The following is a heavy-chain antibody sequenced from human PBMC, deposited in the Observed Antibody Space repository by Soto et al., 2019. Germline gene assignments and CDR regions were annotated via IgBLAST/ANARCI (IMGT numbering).Heavy chain of an antibody. Sequence: QVQLVESGGGVVQPGRSLRLSCAASGFTFSSYAMHWVRQAPGKGLEWVAVISYDGSNKYYADSVKGRFTISRDNSKNTLYLQMNSLRAEDTAVYYCARGSSWTVYYFDYRGQGTLVTVSS. CDR3: ARGSSWTVYYFDY. CDR1: GFTFSSYA. J-gene: IGHJ4*02. CDR2: ISYDGSNK. V-gene: IGHV3-30-3*01. D-gene: IGHD6-13*01.